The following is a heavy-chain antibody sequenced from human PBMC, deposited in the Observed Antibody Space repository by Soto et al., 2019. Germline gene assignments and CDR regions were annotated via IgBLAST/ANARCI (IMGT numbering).Heavy chain of an antibody. CDR3: ARELRTLDRGVTYSMDV. Sequence: EVQLVESGGGLVQPGGSLRLSCAVSGFTYGAYEMNWVRQAPGKGLEWVAYISSSGSIRYYADSVQGRFTISRDNANNSLYQQMNSLRAEDTAVYYCARELRTLDRGVTYSMDVWGQGTTVTVTS. CDR2: ISSSGSIR. CDR1: GFTYGAYE. V-gene: IGHV3-48*03. J-gene: IGHJ6*02. D-gene: IGHD3-10*01.